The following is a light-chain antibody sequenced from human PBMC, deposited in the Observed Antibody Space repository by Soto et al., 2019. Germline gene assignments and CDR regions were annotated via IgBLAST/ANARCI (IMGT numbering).Light chain of an antibody. Sequence: EILLMQSPGTLSLYPGERATLACRASQSDSSSYLAWYQHKPGQAPRLLICGASSRATGIPDRFSGSGSGTDFTLTISRLETEDFAVYYCQQYGSSLWTFGQGTKAAI. CDR2: GAS. J-gene: IGKJ1*01. CDR1: QSDSSSY. V-gene: IGKV3-20*01. CDR3: QQYGSSLWT.